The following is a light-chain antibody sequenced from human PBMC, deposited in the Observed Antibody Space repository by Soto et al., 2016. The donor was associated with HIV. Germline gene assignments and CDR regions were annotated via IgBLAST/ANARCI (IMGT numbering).Light chain of an antibody. CDR1: SLRRYY. CDR3: TSRXNSDYPFAV. J-gene: IGLJ2*01. V-gene: IGLV3-19*01. Sequence: SSELTQDPAVSVALGQTVRITCQGDSLRRYYASWYQQKPGQAPLLVIYGKNNRPSGIPDRFSGSSSGNTASLTITEPQAEDEADYYCTSRXNSDYPFAVFGGGTKLTVL. CDR2: GKN.